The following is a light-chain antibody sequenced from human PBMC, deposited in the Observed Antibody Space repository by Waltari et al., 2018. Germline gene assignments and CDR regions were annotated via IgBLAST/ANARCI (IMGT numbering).Light chain of an antibody. CDR3: QQHGTSPFT. CDR1: QSASSSY. J-gene: IGKJ2*01. V-gene: IGKV3-20*01. Sequence: EIVLTQSPGTLSLSPGERATLSCRASQSASSSYLAWYQQKPGQAPRLLIYGASSRATGIPDRISGSGSGTDFTLTLSSLEPEDFAVYYCQQHGTSPFTFGQGTKVEIK. CDR2: GAS.